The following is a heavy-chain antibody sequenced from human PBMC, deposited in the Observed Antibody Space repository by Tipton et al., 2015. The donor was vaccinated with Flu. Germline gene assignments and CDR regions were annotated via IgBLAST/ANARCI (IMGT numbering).Heavy chain of an antibody. CDR3: ARGTRRAAPLSN. D-gene: IGHD6-6*01. J-gene: IGHJ4*02. Sequence: TLSLTCAVYGGSFSGYYWSWIRQPPGKGLEWIGEINHSGSTNYNPSLKSRVTISVDTSKNQFSLKLSSVTAADTAVYYCARGTRRAAPLSNWGQGTLVTVSS. CDR1: GGSFSGYY. V-gene: IGHV4-34*01. CDR2: INHSGST.